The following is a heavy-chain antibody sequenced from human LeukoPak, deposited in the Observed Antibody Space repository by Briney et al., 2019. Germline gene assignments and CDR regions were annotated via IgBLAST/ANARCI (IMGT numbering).Heavy chain of an antibody. CDR3: ARHLGYNWFDP. V-gene: IGHV4-59*08. CDR2: IYYSGST. Sequence: SETLSLTCTVSGGSTSSYYWSWIRQPPGKGLEWIGYIYYSGSTNYNPSLKSRVTISVDTSKNQFSLKLSSVTAADTAVYYCARHLGYNWFDPWGQGTLVTVSS. CDR1: GGSTSSYY. J-gene: IGHJ5*02. D-gene: IGHD3-16*01.